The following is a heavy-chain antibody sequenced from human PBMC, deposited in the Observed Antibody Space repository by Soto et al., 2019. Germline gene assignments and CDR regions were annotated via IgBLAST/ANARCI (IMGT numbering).Heavy chain of an antibody. CDR2: ISSSSSYI. CDR3: ARLPTYNWFDP. Sequence: GLPLSPSCASSGFTFSSYSMNWVRQAPGKGLEWVSSISSSSSYIYYADSVKGRFTISRDNAKNSLYLQMNSLRAEDTAVYYCARLPTYNWFDPWGQGTLVTVSS. CDR1: GFTFSSYS. V-gene: IGHV3-21*01. J-gene: IGHJ5*02.